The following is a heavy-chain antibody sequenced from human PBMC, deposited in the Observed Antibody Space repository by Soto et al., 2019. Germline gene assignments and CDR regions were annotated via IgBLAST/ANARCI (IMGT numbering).Heavy chain of an antibody. V-gene: IGHV1-2*04. CDR1: GYTFTGYY. D-gene: IGHD3-10*01. J-gene: IGHJ6*02. Sequence: VASVKVSCKASGYTFTGYYMHWVRQAPGQGLEWMGWINPNSGGTNYAQKFQGWVTMTRDTSISTAYMELSRLRSDDTAVYYCARGVTMGRGVIKDYYYGMDVWGQGTTVTVSS. CDR3: ARGVTMGRGVIKDYYYGMDV. CDR2: INPNSGGT.